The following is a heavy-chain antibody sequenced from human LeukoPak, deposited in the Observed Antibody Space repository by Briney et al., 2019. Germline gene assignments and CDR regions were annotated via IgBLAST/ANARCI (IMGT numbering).Heavy chain of an antibody. CDR1: GFTFSSYA. Sequence: PGGSLRLSCAASGFTFSSYAMSWVRQAPGKGLEWVSAISGSGARTYYAGSVKGRFTISRDTSKNTLYLQMNSLRAEDTAVYYCARGMIRGALWCVDFWGLGSLVTVSS. CDR3: ARGMIRGALWCVDF. V-gene: IGHV3-23*01. CDR2: ISGSGART. J-gene: IGHJ4*02. D-gene: IGHD4/OR15-4a*01.